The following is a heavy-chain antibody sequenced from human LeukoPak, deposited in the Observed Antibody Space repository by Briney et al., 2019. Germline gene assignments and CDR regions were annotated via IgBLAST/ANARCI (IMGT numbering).Heavy chain of an antibody. CDR3: AKGYATILLWFGETP. D-gene: IGHD3-10*01. Sequence: PGGSLRLSCAASGFTFSSYSMNWVRQAPGKGLEWVSYISSSSSTIYYADSVKGRFTISRDNAKNSLYLQMNSLRAEDTAVYYCAKGYATILLWFGETPWGQGTLVTVSS. V-gene: IGHV3-48*04. CDR1: GFTFSSYS. J-gene: IGHJ5*02. CDR2: ISSSSSTI.